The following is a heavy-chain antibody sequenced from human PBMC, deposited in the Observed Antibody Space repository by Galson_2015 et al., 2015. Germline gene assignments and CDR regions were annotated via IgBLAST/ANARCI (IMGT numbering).Heavy chain of an antibody. Sequence: SLRLSCAASGFTFDDYAMHWVRHAPGKGLEWVSGISWNSGSIGYADSVKGRFTISRDNAKNSLYLQMNSLRAEDTALYYCAKDIDSHYYGMDVWGQGTTVTVSS. V-gene: IGHV3-9*01. CDR2: ISWNSGSI. CDR1: GFTFDDYA. D-gene: IGHD2-21*01. J-gene: IGHJ6*02. CDR3: AKDIDSHYYGMDV.